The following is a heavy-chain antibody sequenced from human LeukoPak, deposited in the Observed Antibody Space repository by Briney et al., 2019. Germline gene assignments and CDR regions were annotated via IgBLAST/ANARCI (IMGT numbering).Heavy chain of an antibody. CDR3: ARGDYAFDI. D-gene: IGHD2-21*01. V-gene: IGHV3-74*01. Sequence: GGSLRLSCAASGFTFTTYWMRWVRQAPGKGLVWVSRINTDGSSASYADSVKGRFTISRDTAKNTLYLQMNSLRAEDTAVYYCARGDYAFDIWGQGTMVTVSS. J-gene: IGHJ3*02. CDR2: INTDGSSA. CDR1: GFTFTTYW.